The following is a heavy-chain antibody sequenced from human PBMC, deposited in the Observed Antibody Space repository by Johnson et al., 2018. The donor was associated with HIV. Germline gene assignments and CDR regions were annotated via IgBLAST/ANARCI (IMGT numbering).Heavy chain of an antibody. V-gene: IGHV3-23*04. J-gene: IGHJ3*02. CDR3: AKDSSGYYTASAFDI. D-gene: IGHD3-22*01. CDR1: GFIFDDYA. Sequence: VQLVESGGGVVRPGGSLRLSCAASGFIFDDYAMHWVRQAPGKGLEWVSSISAGGGSTFYADSVKGRFTISRDNSKNTLYLQMHSLRAEDTAVDYCAKDSSGYYTASAFDIWGQGTMVTVSS. CDR2: ISAGGGST.